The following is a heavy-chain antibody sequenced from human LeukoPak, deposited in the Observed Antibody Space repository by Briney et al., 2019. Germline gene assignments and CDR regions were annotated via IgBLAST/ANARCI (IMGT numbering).Heavy chain of an antibody. D-gene: IGHD2-2*01. CDR3: ARGSSDCSSTSCYALYYYYGMDV. CDR1: GGTFSSYA. V-gene: IGHV1-69*13. CDR2: IIPIFGIA. J-gene: IGHJ6*02. Sequence: GASVKVSCKASGGTFSSYAISWVRQAPGQGLEWMGGIIPIFGIANYAQKFQGRVTITADESTSTAYMELSSLRSEDTAVYYCARGSSDCSSTSCYALYYYYGMDVWGQGTTVTVSS.